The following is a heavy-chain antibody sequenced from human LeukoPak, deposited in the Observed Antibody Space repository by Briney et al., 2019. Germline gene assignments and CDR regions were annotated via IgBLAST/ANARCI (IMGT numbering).Heavy chain of an antibody. CDR3: ARAYDSSGYEVDY. D-gene: IGHD3-22*01. CDR2: INTTSGAT. Sequence: ASVKLSCKASGYTFTGFYMHCVRQAPGPPLEWLGWINTTSGATNYAQKLQVRVTMTRDTSISTAYMELSRLISDDTAVYYCARAYDSSGYEVDYWGQGTLVTVSS. J-gene: IGHJ4*02. V-gene: IGHV1-2*02. CDR1: GYTFTGFY.